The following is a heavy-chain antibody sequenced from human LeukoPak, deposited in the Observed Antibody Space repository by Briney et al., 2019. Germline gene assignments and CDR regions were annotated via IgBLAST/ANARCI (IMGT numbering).Heavy chain of an antibody. V-gene: IGHV4-59*01. CDR1: GGSISSYY. Sequence: SETLSLTCTVSGGSISSYYWSWIRQPPGKGLEWIGYIYYSRSTNYNPSLKSRVTISVDTSKNQFSLKLSSVTAADTAVYYCARDLGYCSGGSCYSAGYFDYWGQGTLVTVSS. CDR2: IYYSRST. D-gene: IGHD2-15*01. J-gene: IGHJ4*02. CDR3: ARDLGYCSGGSCYSAGYFDY.